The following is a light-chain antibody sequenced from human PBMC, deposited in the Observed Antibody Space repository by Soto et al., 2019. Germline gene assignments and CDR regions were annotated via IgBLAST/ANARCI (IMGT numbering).Light chain of an antibody. CDR3: QQSYCSPLT. V-gene: IGKV1-39*01. J-gene: IGKJ2*01. CDR1: QSITSN. Sequence: DIEMIQSPSSLSASVGDRVTITCRASQSITSNLNWYQQKPGKAPNLLIYAASSLQSGVPYRFSGSGSGTDFTLTINSLQPEDFATYYCQQSYCSPLTFGQGTKLEIK. CDR2: AAS.